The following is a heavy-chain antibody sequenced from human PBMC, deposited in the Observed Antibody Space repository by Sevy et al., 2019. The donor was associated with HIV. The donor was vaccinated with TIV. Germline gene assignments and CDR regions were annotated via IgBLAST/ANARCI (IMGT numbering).Heavy chain of an antibody. J-gene: IGHJ5*02. CDR2: IKQDGSDK. CDR1: GFTFSSYW. CDR3: ASPGTKGFDP. D-gene: IGHD2-8*01. V-gene: IGHV3-7*03. Sequence: GGSLRLSCAASGFTFSSYWMSWVRQAPGKGLEWVANIKQDGSDKYYVDSVKDRFTISRDNAKNSLYLQMNSLRVEDTAVHYCASPGTKGFDPWGQGTLVTVSS.